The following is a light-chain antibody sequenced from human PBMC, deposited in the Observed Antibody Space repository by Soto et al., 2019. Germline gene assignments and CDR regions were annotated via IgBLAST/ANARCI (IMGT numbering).Light chain of an antibody. V-gene: IGKV1-5*01. Sequence: DIQVTQSPPTLSASVGDRVTITCRASQTISTWMAWYQQKPGKAPKLLAYDASTLQSGVASRFSGSGSGTEFTLIISGLQPDDSATYYCQQYTNTNNPWMFGQGTKVEI. CDR3: QQYTNTNNPWM. CDR1: QTISTW. J-gene: IGKJ1*01. CDR2: DAS.